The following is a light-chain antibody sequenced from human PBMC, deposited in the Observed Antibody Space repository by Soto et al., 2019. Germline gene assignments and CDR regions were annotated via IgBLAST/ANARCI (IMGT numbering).Light chain of an antibody. CDR2: DAS. CDR3: QQYNDRPPIT. Sequence: EIVLTQSPGGLSLSPGERATLSCRATESVVSNYLAWYQLKPGQAPRLLIYDASSRATGIPDRFSGSGSGTDFTLTISRLEPEDFAVYYCQQYNDRPPITFGQGTRLEIK. J-gene: IGKJ5*01. CDR1: ESVVSNY. V-gene: IGKV3D-20*02.